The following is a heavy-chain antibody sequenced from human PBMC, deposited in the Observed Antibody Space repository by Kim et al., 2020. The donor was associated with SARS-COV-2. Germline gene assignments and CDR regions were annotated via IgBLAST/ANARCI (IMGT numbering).Heavy chain of an antibody. CDR3: ARKVNFGVVITFDY. V-gene: IGHV4-34*01. D-gene: IGHD3-3*01. CDR2: INHSGST. Sequence: SETLSLTCAVYGGSFSGYYWSWIRQPPGKGLEWIGEINHSGSTNYNPSLKSRVTISVDTSKNQFSLKLSSVTAADTAVFYCARKVNFGVVITFDYWGQ. CDR1: GGSFSGYY. J-gene: IGHJ4*02.